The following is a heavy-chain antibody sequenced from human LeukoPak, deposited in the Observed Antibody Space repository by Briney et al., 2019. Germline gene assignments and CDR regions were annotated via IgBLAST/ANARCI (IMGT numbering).Heavy chain of an antibody. CDR3: ARVVRVATILWFDP. CDR1: GGSISSYY. CDR2: IYYSGST. Sequence: SETLSLTCTVSGGSISSYYWSWIRQPPGKGLEWIGYIYYSGSTNYNPSLRSRVTISVDTSKNQFSLKLSSVTAADTAVYYCARVVRVATILWFDPWGQGTLVTVSS. J-gene: IGHJ5*02. V-gene: IGHV4-59*01. D-gene: IGHD5-12*01.